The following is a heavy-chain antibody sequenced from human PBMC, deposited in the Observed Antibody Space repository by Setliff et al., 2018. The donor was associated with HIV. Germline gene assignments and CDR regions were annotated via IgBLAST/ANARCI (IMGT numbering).Heavy chain of an antibody. Sequence: SETLSLTCTVSGDSITRSTYYWGWIRQPPGKGLQWIGSIHYTGNTYSNPSLKSRVTISVDASKNQISLKLTSVTAADTAIYFCAQEADGIDYWGQGSLVTVSS. J-gene: IGHJ4*02. V-gene: IGHV4-39*01. CDR2: IHYTGNT. D-gene: IGHD2-15*01. CDR1: GDSITRSTYY. CDR3: AQEADGIDY.